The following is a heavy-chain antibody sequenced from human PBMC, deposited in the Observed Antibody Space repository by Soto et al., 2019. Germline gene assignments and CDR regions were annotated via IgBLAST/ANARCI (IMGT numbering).Heavy chain of an antibody. CDR1: GVSISSYY. V-gene: IGHV4-59*01. Sequence: SETLSLTCTVSGVSISSYYWSWIRQPPGKGLEWIGYIYYSGSTNYNPSLKSRVTISVDTSKNQFSLKLSSVTAADTAVYYCARGPGIAVAGRAYYYGMDVWGQGTTVTVSS. CDR3: ARGPGIAVAGRAYYYGMDV. J-gene: IGHJ6*02. CDR2: IYYSGST. D-gene: IGHD6-19*01.